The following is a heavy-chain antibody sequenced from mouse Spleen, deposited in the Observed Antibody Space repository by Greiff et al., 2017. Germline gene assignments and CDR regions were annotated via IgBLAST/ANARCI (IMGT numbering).Heavy chain of an antibody. D-gene: IGHD1-1*02. CDR1: GYSITSGYY. J-gene: IGHJ3*01. V-gene: IGHV3-6*01. Sequence: EVQVVESGPGLVKPSQSLSLTCSVTGYSITSGYYWKWLRQLAGNKLEWMGYISYDGSNNYNPSLKNRISITSDTSKNQFFLKLNSVTTEDTATYYCARAMGGFAYWGQGTLVTVSA. CDR3: ARAMGGFAY. CDR2: ISYDGSN.